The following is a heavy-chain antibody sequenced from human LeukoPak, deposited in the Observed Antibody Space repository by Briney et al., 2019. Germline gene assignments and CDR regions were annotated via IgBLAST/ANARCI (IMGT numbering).Heavy chain of an antibody. J-gene: IGHJ6*03. CDR2: INWNGGST. V-gene: IGHV3-20*04. CDR1: GFTFDDYG. Sequence: PGGSLRLSCAASGFTFDDYGMSWVRQAPGKGLEWVSGINWNGGSTGYADSVKGRFTISRDNAKNSLYLQMNSPRAEDTALYYCARGHWTYCSSTSCYTYYYMDVWGKGTTVTVSS. CDR3: ARGHWTYCSSTSCYTYYYMDV. D-gene: IGHD2-2*02.